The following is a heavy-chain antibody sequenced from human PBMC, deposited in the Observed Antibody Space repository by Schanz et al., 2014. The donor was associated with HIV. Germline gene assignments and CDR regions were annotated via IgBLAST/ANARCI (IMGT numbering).Heavy chain of an antibody. CDR3: ARGAYCGGDCYSMYHYYDYYGMDV. V-gene: IGHV3-33*01. CDR1: GFTFRSYG. Sequence: QVRLVESGGGVVQPWRSLRLSCAASGFTFRSYGMHWVRQAPGKGLEWVAVTWYDGSNKYYPGSVKGRFTISREDAKNSLYLQINSLTAGDTAVYYCARGAYCGGDCYSMYHYYDYYGMDVWGQGTTVTVSS. CDR2: TWYDGSNK. J-gene: IGHJ6*02. D-gene: IGHD2-21*02.